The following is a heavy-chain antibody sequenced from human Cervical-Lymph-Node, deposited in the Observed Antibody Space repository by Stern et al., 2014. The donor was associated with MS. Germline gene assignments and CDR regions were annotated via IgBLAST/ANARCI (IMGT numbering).Heavy chain of an antibody. CDR2: IILIFGTV. Sequence: EQLVESGAEVKRPGSSVRVACKASGGTFSTYSISWLRQAPGPGLAWMGVIILIFGTVNYAQKFQGRVTMSADKSTSTAYLDLTSLRSEDTAMYYCARYRGTFYFDNWGQGTLVTVSS. CDR1: GGTFSTYS. D-gene: IGHD1-1*01. V-gene: IGHV1-69*06. J-gene: IGHJ4*02. CDR3: ARYRGTFYFDN.